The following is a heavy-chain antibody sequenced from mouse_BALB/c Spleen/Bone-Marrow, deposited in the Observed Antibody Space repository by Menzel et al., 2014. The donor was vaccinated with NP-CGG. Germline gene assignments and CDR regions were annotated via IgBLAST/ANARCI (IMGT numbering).Heavy chain of an antibody. Sequence: QVQLQQSGPGLVQPSQSLSITCTVSGFSLTSYGVHWVRQPPGKGLEWLGVIWSGGSTDYNAALISRLSISKDNSKSXFFFKMNSLQADDTAIYYCARQPLRRHAMDYWGQGTSVTVSS. CDR1: GFSLTSYG. V-gene: IGHV2-4*02. D-gene: IGHD1-2*01. CDR2: IWSGGST. CDR3: ARQPLRRHAMDY. J-gene: IGHJ4*01.